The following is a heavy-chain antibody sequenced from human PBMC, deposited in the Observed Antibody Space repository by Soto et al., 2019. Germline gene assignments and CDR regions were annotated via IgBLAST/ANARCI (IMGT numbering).Heavy chain of an antibody. V-gene: IGHV4-30-4*01. D-gene: IGHD7-27*01. CDR1: GGSISTVDYW. J-gene: IGHJ4*02. CDR3: ARGPSGDKVAS. Sequence: PSETLSLTCTVSGGSISTVDYWWSWIRQSPDMGLEWIGHIYDGGRIYNNPSLESRVTMSVDTSKSQLSLTLSSVSAADTAVYYCARGPSGDKVASWGQGTLVTVSS. CDR2: IYDGGRI.